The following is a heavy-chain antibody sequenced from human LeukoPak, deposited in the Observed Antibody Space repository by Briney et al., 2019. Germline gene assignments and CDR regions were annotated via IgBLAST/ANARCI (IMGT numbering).Heavy chain of an antibody. CDR1: GFTFSSYG. D-gene: IGHD4-17*01. CDR3: ARGRNKRTTEPLDY. J-gene: IGHJ4*02. Sequence: GGSLRLSCAASGFTFSSYGMHWVRQAPGKGLEWVAVMWYDGSNKYYTDSVKGRFTISRDDSENTLYLQMNSLRAEDTAVYYCARGRNKRTTEPLDYWGQGTLVTVSS. CDR2: MWYDGSNK. V-gene: IGHV3-33*01.